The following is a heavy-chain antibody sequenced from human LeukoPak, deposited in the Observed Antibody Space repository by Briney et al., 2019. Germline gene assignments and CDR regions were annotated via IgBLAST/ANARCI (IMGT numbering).Heavy chain of an antibody. CDR3: ATSLGYCSSTSCYPEGSGGY. V-gene: IGHV1-24*01. D-gene: IGHD2-2*01. Sequence: GASVKVSCKASGGTFRSNDITWVRQAPGKGLEWMGGFDPEDGETIYAQKFQGRVTMTEDTSTDTAYMELSSLRSEDTAVYYCATSLGYCSSTSCYPEGSGGYWGQGTLVTVSS. J-gene: IGHJ4*02. CDR1: GGTFRSND. CDR2: FDPEDGET.